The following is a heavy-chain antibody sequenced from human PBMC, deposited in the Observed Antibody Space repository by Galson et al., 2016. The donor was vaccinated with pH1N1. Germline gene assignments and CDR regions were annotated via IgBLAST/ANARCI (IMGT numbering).Heavy chain of an antibody. CDR2: LYSSGST. CDR1: GDSISSKTFY. CDR3: ARGGEEILSFGEPHNWFDP. D-gene: IGHD3-10*01. V-gene: IGHV4-61*02. Sequence: LSLTCSVSGDSISSKTFYWSWLRQPAGKGLQWIGLLYSSGSTNYNPSLKGRVTMSADTSKNEFSLQMTSVTAADTAVYYCARGGEEILSFGEPHNWFDPWGQGTLVTVSS. J-gene: IGHJ5*02.